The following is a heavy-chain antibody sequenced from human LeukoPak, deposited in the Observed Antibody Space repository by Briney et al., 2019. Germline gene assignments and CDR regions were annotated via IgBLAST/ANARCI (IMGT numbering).Heavy chain of an antibody. Sequence: GGSLRLSCVASGFTLSNYWMHWARQAPGKGLVWVAHIDSEGYTSYTDSVEGRFTISRDTAKNTVHLQMSSLRVDDTALYYCVRGSRAWVGMDVWGQGTAVTVSS. D-gene: IGHD3-10*01. V-gene: IGHV3-74*01. CDR2: IDSEGYT. CDR1: GFTLSNYW. CDR3: VRGSRAWVGMDV. J-gene: IGHJ6*02.